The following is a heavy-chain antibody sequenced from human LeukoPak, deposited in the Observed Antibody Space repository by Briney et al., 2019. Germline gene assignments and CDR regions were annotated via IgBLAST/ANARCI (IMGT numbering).Heavy chain of an antibody. D-gene: IGHD4-23*01. CDR3: AKPLEKYTYGGNFDY. CDR2: ISSSADST. V-gene: IGHV3-23*01. CDR1: GFTFSSYA. Sequence: PGGSLRLSCEASGFTFSSYAMSWVRQAPGKGLAWVSVISSSADSTYYADSVKGRFTISRDSSKNTLFLQMNSLRAEDTAVYYCAKPLEKYTYGGNFDYWGQGILVTVSS. J-gene: IGHJ4*02.